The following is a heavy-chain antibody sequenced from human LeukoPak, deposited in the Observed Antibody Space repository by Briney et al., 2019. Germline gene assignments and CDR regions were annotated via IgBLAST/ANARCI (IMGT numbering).Heavy chain of an antibody. J-gene: IGHJ5*02. CDR3: TTGNWFDP. V-gene: IGHV3-15*04. Sequence: PGGSLRLSCASSGFTFSNAWMSWVRQAPGKGLEWVGRIESKTDGRTTDYAAPVKGRFTISRDDSKNTLYLQMNSLKTEDTAVYYCTTGNWFDPWGQGTLVTVSS. CDR2: IESKTDGRTT. CDR1: GFTFSNAW.